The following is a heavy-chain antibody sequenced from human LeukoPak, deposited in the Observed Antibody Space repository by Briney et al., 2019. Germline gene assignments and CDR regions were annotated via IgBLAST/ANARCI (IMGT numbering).Heavy chain of an antibody. CDR1: GFTFSSYG. D-gene: IGHD3-10*01. J-gene: IGHJ4*02. CDR3: ARDVSYYGSGSLPTALDY. Sequence: PGRSLRLSCAASGFTFSSYGMHWVRQAPGKGLGWEAVISYDGSNKYYADSVKGRFTIPRDNSKNTLYLQMTSLRAEDTAVYYCARDVSYYGSGSLPTALDYWGQGTLVTVSS. CDR2: ISYDGSNK. V-gene: IGHV3-30-3*01.